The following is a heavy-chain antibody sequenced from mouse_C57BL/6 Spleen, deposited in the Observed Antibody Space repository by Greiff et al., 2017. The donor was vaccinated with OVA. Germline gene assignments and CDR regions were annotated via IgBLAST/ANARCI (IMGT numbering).Heavy chain of an antibody. CDR3: ARSENSNYLFAY. CDR1: GYTFTSYW. CDR2: IDPSDSYT. J-gene: IGHJ3*01. D-gene: IGHD2-5*01. V-gene: IGHV1-59*01. Sequence: QVQLQQPGAELVRPGTSVKLSCKASGYTFTSYWMHWVKQRPGQGLEWIGVIDPSDSYTNYNQKFKGKATLTVDTSSSTAYMQRSSLTSEDSAVYYCARSENSNYLFAYWGQGTLVTVSA.